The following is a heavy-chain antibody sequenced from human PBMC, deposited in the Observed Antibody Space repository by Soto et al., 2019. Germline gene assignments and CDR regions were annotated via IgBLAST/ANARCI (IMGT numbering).Heavy chain of an antibody. CDR2: ISSSSSTI. Sequence: EVQLVESGGGLVQPGGSLRLSGAASGFTFSSYSMNWVRQAPGKGLEWVSYISSSSSTIYYADSVKGRFTISRDNAKNSLYRQMNSLRDEDTAVYYCARETKVGTPYYYYGMDVWGQGTTVTVSS. D-gene: IGHD1-1*01. V-gene: IGHV3-48*02. CDR3: ARETKVGTPYYYYGMDV. CDR1: GFTFSSYS. J-gene: IGHJ6*02.